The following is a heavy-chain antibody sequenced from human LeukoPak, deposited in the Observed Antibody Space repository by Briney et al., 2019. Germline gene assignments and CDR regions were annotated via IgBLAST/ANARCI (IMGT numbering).Heavy chain of an antibody. D-gene: IGHD3-10*01. CDR3: AKGGAYGSGSYFDY. CDR1: RFTFSSYG. CDR2: ISGGGSTT. J-gene: IGHJ4*02. V-gene: IGHV3-23*01. Sequence: PGGSLKLSCTASRFTFSSYGMSWVRQAPGKGLEWVAPISGGGSTTYNTDAVKGRFTISRDYSKSTVSLQMSSLRVEDTAVYYCAKGGAYGSGSYFDYWGQGTLVTVSS.